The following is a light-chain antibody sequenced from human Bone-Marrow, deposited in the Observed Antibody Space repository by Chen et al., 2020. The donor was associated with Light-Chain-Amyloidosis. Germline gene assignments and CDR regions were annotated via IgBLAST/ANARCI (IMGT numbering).Light chain of an antibody. J-gene: IGLJ3*02. V-gene: IGLV3-21*02. CDR2: DDR. CDR3: QVWDRSSDRPV. CDR1: NTGSKS. Sequence: SYVLTQPSSVSVAPGEPPTNARGGNNTGSKSVQWQQQPPGPAPLLVVYDDRDRPSGIPERLSGTNSGNTAILTISRVEAGDEADYYCQVWDRSSDRPVFGGGTKLTVL.